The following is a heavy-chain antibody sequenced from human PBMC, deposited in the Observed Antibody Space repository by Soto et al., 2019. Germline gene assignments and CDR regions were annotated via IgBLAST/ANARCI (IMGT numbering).Heavy chain of an antibody. V-gene: IGHV5-51*01. CDR2: IYPGDSDT. CDR1: GYSFTTYW. Sequence: PGASLKISCQASGYSFTTYWIGWVRQMPGKGLEWMGIIYPGDSDTRYSPSFQGQVTISADKSISTAYLQWSSLKASDSAMFYCARKDIAGNSVDFWGQGTQVTVSS. D-gene: IGHD6-13*01. CDR3: ARKDIAGNSVDF. J-gene: IGHJ4*02.